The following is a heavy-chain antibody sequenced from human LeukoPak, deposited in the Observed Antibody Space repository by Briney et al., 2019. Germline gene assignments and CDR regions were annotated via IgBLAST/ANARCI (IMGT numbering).Heavy chain of an antibody. J-gene: IGHJ3*02. CDR2: ISPYNDNT. D-gene: IGHD3-9*01. V-gene: IGHV1-18*01. CDR1: GYTFTNYD. CDR3: ARQQGFEFDWDSSDAFDT. Sequence: GASVKVSCKASGYTFTNYDISWVRQAPGQGLEWMGWISPYNDNTDYAQKVQGRVTMTTDTSTNTAYMELRSLRSDDTAVYYCARQQGFEFDWDSSDAFDTWGQGTMVTVSS.